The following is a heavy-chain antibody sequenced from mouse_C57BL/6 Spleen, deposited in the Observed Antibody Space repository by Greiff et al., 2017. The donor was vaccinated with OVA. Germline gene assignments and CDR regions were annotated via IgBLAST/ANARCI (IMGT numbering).Heavy chain of an antibody. CDR3: ARLSYGSRYFDV. J-gene: IGHJ1*03. V-gene: IGHV5-6*01. CDR1: GFTFSSYG. Sequence: EVQGVESGGDLVKPGGSLKLSCAASGFTFSSYGMSWVRQTPDKRLEWVATISSGGSYTYYPDSVKGRFTISRDNAKNTLYLQMSSLKSEDTAMYYCARLSYGSRYFDVWGTGTTVTVSS. D-gene: IGHD1-1*01. CDR2: ISSGGSYT.